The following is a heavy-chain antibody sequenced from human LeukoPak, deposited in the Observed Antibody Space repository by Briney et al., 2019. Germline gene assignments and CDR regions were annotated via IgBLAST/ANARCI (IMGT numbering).Heavy chain of an antibody. J-gene: IGHJ6*02. V-gene: IGHV3-9*01. CDR3: AKSYGDYWYYYYYGMDV. Sequence: GGSLRLSCAASGFTFDDYAMHWVRQAPGKGLEWVSAISWNSGSIGYADSVKGRFTISRDNAKNSLYLQMNSLRGEDTALYYCAKSYGDYWYYYYYGMDVWGQGTTVTVSS. CDR1: GFTFDDYA. D-gene: IGHD4-17*01. CDR2: ISWNSGSI.